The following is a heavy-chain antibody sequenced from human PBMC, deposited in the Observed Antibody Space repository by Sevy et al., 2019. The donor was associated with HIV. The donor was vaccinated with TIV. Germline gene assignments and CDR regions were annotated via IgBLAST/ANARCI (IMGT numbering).Heavy chain of an antibody. CDR1: GFTFSSYA. J-gene: IGHJ6*02. CDR2: ISYDGSNK. V-gene: IGHV3-30-3*01. CDR3: AGHPVDTAMVDVYYYYGMDV. D-gene: IGHD5-18*01. Sequence: GGSLRLSCAASGFTFSSYAMHWVRQAPGKGLEWVAVISYDGSNKYYADSVKGRFTISRDNSKNTRYLQMNGLRAEDTAVYYCAGHPVDTAMVDVYYYYGMDVWGQGTTVTVSS.